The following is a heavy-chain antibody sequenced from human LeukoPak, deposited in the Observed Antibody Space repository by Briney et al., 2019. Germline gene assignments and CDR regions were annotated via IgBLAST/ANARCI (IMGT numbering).Heavy chain of an antibody. V-gene: IGHV3-21*01. D-gene: IGHD5-24*01. CDR3: ARDGDGYNQYYFDY. CDR1: GFPFSSYN. Sequence: GVSLRLSCAASGFPFSSYNMNWVRQAPGKGLEWVSAITGRGRSTYYADSAKGRFTISRDSAKNSVYLQMNSLRAEDTAIYYCARDGDGYNQYYFDYWGQGTLVTVSS. J-gene: IGHJ4*02. CDR2: ITGRGRST.